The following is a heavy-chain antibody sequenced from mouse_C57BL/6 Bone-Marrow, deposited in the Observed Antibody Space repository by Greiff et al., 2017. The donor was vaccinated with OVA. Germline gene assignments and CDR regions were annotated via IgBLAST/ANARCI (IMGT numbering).Heavy chain of an antibody. CDR2: IDPEDGET. CDR3: ALITTAYYFDY. D-gene: IGHD1-1*01. Sequence: EVQGVESGAELVKPGASVKLSCTASGFNIKDYYMHWVKQRTEQGLEWIGRIDPEDGETKYAPNFQGKATITADTSSNTAYLQLSSLTSEDTAVYYCALITTAYYFDYWGQGTTLTVSS. CDR1: GFNIKDYY. V-gene: IGHV14-2*01. J-gene: IGHJ2*01.